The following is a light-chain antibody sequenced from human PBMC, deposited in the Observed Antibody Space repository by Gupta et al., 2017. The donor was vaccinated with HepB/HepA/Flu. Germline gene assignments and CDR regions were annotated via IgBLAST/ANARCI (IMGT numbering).Light chain of an antibody. V-gene: IGLV1-51*01. CDR2: DND. CDR1: ISNIGNNF. J-gene: IGLJ3*02. Sequence: QSVLTHPPSVSAAPGQKVTISCSGDISNIGNNFVSWYQQLPGTAPQLLIFDNDKRPPGIPDRFSGSKSGTSATLAISGLQPGDEADYYCGTWDGSLSGVFGGGTKVTV. CDR3: GTWDGSLSGV.